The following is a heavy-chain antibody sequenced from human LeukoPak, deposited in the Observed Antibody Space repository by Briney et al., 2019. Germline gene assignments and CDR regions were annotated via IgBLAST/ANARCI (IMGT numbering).Heavy chain of an antibody. J-gene: IGHJ3*02. Sequence: GGSLRLSCAASGFTFSGSAFHWVRQASGKGLEWVARIKTKADNYATMYAASVKGRFTISRDDSKNMASLQMNSLKTEDTAVYYCARLAPTAADAFDIWGQGTMVSVSS. V-gene: IGHV3-73*01. CDR1: GFTFSGSA. CDR3: ARLAPTAADAFDI. D-gene: IGHD2-21*01. CDR2: IKTKADNYAT.